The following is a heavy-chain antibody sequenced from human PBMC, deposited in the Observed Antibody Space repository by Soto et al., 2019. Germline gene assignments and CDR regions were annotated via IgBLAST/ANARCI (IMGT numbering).Heavy chain of an antibody. J-gene: IGHJ3*02. CDR2: MNPNSGNT. CDR1: GYTFTNYD. CDR3: GKGRAFDI. Sequence: VKVSSKSSGYTFTNYDINWLRQATGQGLEWMGWMNPNSGNTGYAQKFQGRVTMTRNTSISTAYMELSSLRSEDTAVYYCGKGRAFDIWGQGTMVTVSS. V-gene: IGHV1-8*01.